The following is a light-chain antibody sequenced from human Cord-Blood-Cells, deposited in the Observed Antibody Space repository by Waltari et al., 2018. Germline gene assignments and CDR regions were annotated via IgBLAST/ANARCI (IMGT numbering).Light chain of an antibody. CDR3: QSYDSSLRGV. Sequence: QSVLTPPPSVSGAPGQRVTISCTGSSPTIGAGYEVHGYQQLPGTAPKLLIYGNSNRPSGVPDRFSGSKSGTSASLAITGLQAEDEADYYCQSYDSSLRGVFGTGTKVTVL. CDR2: GNS. V-gene: IGLV1-40*01. CDR1: SPTIGAGYE. J-gene: IGLJ1*01.